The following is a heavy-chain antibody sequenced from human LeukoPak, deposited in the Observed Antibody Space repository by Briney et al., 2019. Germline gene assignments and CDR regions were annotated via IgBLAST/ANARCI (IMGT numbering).Heavy chain of an antibody. D-gene: IGHD6-13*01. CDR3: ARVAYGSSWSPDY. CDR1: GFTFSSYS. CDR2: ISSSSYI. Sequence: GGSLRLSCAASGFTFSSYSMNWVRQAPGKGLEWVSSISSSSYIYYADSVKGRSTISRDNAKNSLYLQMNSLRAEDTAVYYCARVAYGSSWSPDYWGQGTLVTVSS. V-gene: IGHV3-21*01. J-gene: IGHJ4*02.